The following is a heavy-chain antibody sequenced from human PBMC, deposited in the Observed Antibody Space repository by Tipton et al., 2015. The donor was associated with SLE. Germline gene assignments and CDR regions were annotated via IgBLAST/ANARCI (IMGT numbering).Heavy chain of an antibody. V-gene: IGHV4-59*11. CDR2: IYYSGNT. J-gene: IGHJ4*02. D-gene: IGHD5-24*01. CDR1: GDSTSVHY. CDR3: ARDGLQSPIAY. Sequence: TLSLTCTVSGDSTSVHYWSWIRQSPGKGLEWIGYIYYSGNTNYNPSLKSRVRMSVDTSKNQISLKLNSVIAADTAVYYCARDGLQSPIAYWGQGTLVTVSS.